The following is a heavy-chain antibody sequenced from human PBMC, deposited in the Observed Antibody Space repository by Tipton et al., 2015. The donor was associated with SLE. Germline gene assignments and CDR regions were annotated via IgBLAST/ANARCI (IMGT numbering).Heavy chain of an antibody. D-gene: IGHD4-23*01. Sequence: TLSLTCTVSGGSISSYYWSWIRQPPGKGLEWIGYIYHSGSTYYNPSLKSRVTISVDTSKNQFSLKRSSVTAADTAVYYCARVRYGGNPDYWGQGTLVTVSS. CDR1: GGSISSYY. CDR3: ARVRYGGNPDY. J-gene: IGHJ4*02. CDR2: IYHSGST. V-gene: IGHV4-59*08.